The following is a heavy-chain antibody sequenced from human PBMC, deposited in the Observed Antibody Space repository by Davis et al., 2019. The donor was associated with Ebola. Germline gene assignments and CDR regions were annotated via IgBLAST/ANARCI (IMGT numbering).Heavy chain of an antibody. J-gene: IGHJ4*02. Sequence: SETLSLTCAVSGGSISSNNYYWGWIRQPPGKGLEWIGSIFHSGSTYYNSSLKSRVTISVDTSKNQFSLKLSSVTAADTAVYYCARGLFPVEMAYWGQGTLVTVSS. CDR2: IFHSGST. V-gene: IGHV4-39*07. CDR1: GGSISSNNYY. CDR3: ARGLFPVEMAY. D-gene: IGHD5-24*01.